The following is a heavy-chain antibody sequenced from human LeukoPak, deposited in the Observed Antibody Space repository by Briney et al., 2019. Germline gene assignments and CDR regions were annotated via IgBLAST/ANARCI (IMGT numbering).Heavy chain of an antibody. J-gene: IGHJ4*02. CDR2: INSDGINT. V-gene: IGHV3-74*01. CDR3: ARGPSGYHNT. CDR1: GFTCNYW. Sequence: GGSLRLSCAASGFTCNYWMHWVRQAPGKGLVWVSRINSDGINTSYADSVKGRFTISRDNAKNTLNLQMNSLRAEDTAVYYCARGPSGYHNTGGQGTLVTVSS. D-gene: IGHD5-12*01.